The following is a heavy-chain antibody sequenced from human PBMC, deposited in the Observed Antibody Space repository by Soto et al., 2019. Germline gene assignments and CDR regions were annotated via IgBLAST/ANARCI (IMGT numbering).Heavy chain of an antibody. D-gene: IGHD1-26*01. V-gene: IGHV1-2*02. CDR3: ARSSGGYSYNGMDV. Sequence: ASVKVSCKASGYTFTGYYIHWVRQAPGQGLEWMGWINPKSGDTKYAQKFQGRVTVTRDTSISTAYMELSRLRADDTAVYYCARSSGGYSYNGMDVWGQGTTVTVSS. CDR2: INPKSGDT. CDR1: GYTFTGYY. J-gene: IGHJ6*02.